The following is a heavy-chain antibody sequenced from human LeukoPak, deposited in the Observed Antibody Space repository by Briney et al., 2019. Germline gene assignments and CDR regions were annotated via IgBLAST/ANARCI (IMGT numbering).Heavy chain of an antibody. Sequence: ASVKVSCKASGGTFSSYAISWVRQAPGQGLEWMGGIIPIFGTANYAQKFQGRVTITADESTSTAYMELSSLRSEDTAVYYCAREVAGLDGSGSYPSYNWFDPWGQGTLVTVSS. V-gene: IGHV1-69*01. CDR1: GGTFSSYA. CDR3: AREVAGLDGSGSYPSYNWFDP. J-gene: IGHJ5*02. CDR2: IIPIFGTA. D-gene: IGHD3-10*01.